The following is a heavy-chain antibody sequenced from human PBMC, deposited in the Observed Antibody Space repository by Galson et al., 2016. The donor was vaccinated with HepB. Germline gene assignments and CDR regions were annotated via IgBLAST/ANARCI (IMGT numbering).Heavy chain of an antibody. J-gene: IGHJ3*02. Sequence: SLRVSCAASGFRFSEHYMDWVRQAPGKGLEWVGRTRNKVNSYTTEYAASVKGRFTISRDDSKNSLYLQMNSLKTEDTALYYCARPSGKYSGGFDIWGQGTMVTVSS. CDR2: TRNKVNSYTT. CDR3: ARPSGKYSGGFDI. CDR1: GFRFSEHY. V-gene: IGHV3-72*01. D-gene: IGHD2/OR15-2a*01.